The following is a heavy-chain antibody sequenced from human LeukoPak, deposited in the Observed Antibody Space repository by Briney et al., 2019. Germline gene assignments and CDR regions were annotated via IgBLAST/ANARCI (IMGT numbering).Heavy chain of an antibody. Sequence: ASVKVSCKASGYTFTSYGISWVRQAPGQGLEWMGWISAYNGNTNYAQKLQGRVTMTTDTSTGTAYMELRSLRSDDTAVYYCARASIAVAGTWFDPWGQGTLVTVSS. J-gene: IGHJ5*02. CDR2: ISAYNGNT. CDR3: ARASIAVAGTWFDP. D-gene: IGHD6-19*01. CDR1: GYTFTSYG. V-gene: IGHV1-18*01.